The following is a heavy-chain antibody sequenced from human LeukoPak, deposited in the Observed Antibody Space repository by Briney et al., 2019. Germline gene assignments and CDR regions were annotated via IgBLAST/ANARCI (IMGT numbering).Heavy chain of an antibody. V-gene: IGHV4-59*08. Sequence: PSETLSLTCTVSGGSISIDYWSWLRQPPGKGLEWIGYISDTGSPNYNPSLKSRVAISLDTPTNQFSLQPRSVTAADTAVYFCARYSSGWPYYFDYWGQGTLVTVSS. CDR2: ISDTGSP. CDR3: ARYSSGWPYYFDY. J-gene: IGHJ4*02. CDR1: GGSISIDY. D-gene: IGHD6-19*01.